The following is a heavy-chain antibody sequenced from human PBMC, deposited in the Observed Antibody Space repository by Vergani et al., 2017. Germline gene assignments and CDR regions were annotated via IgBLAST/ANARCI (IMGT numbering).Heavy chain of an antibody. J-gene: IGHJ4*02. CDR2: INPSGGHT. V-gene: IGHV1-46*03. Sequence: QVQVVQSGAEVKKSGASVKVSCKTSGYTFSKYYMHWVRQAPGQGLEWMGIINPSGGHTNYAQKFQGRVTMTRDTSTSTVYMELSSLRSEDTAIYYCARDDYGILTGYRYWGQGTLVTVSA. D-gene: IGHD3-9*01. CDR3: ARDDYGILTGYRY. CDR1: GYTFSKYY.